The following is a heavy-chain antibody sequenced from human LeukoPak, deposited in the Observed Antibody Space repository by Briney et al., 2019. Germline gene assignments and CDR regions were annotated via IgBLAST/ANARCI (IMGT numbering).Heavy chain of an antibody. CDR2: ISSSSSYI. D-gene: IGHD2-2*01. CDR1: GFTFSSYS. Sequence: GGSLRLSCAASGFTFSSYSMNWVRQAPGKGLEWVSPISSSSSYIYYADSVKGRFTISRDNAKNSLYLQMNSLRAEDTAVYYCARDAPGEPIVVVPAAMAHWGQGTLVTVSS. V-gene: IGHV3-21*01. J-gene: IGHJ4*02. CDR3: ARDAPGEPIVVVPAAMAH.